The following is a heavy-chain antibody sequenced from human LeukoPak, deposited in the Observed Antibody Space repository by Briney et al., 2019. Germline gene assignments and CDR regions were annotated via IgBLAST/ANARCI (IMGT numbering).Heavy chain of an antibody. J-gene: IGHJ4*02. CDR3: ARDRVGATDYFDY. D-gene: IGHD1-26*01. V-gene: IGHV3-30-3*01. Sequence: GGSLRLSCAASGFTFSSYAMHWVRQAPGKGLEWVAVISYDGSNKYYADSEKGRFTISRDNSKNTLYLQMNSLRAEDTAVYYCARDRVGATDYFDYWGQGTLVTVSS. CDR2: ISYDGSNK. CDR1: GFTFSSYA.